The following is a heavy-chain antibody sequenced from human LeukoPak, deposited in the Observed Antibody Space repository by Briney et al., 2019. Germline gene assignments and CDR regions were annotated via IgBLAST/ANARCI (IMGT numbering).Heavy chain of an antibody. V-gene: IGHV3-21*01. CDR1: GFALSTDS. D-gene: IGHD4-11*01. Sequence: PGGSLRLSCTASGFALSTDSLNWVRQVPGKGREWVSSIPSDSNSMYYANSVKGRFTISRDNAKNSMYLQMNSLRVEDSAVYYCARDPTGFDLWGRGTLVTVSS. J-gene: IGHJ2*01. CDR3: ARDPTGFDL. CDR2: IPSDSNSM.